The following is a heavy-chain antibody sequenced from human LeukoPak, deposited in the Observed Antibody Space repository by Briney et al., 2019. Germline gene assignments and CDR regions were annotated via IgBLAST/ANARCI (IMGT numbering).Heavy chain of an antibody. CDR1: GFTFSSYA. D-gene: IGHD3-3*01. Sequence: HPGGFLRLSCSASGFTFSSYAMHWVRQAPGKGLEYVSAISSNGGSTYYADSVKGRFTISRDNSKNTLYLQMSSLRAEDTAVYYCVKDSDDFWSGYYYFDYWGQGTLVTVSS. V-gene: IGHV3-64D*06. J-gene: IGHJ4*02. CDR2: ISSNGGST. CDR3: VKDSDDFWSGYYYFDY.